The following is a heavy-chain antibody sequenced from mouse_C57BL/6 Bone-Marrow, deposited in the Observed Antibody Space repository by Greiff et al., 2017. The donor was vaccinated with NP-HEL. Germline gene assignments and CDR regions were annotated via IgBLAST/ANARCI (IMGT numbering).Heavy chain of an antibody. D-gene: IGHD2-3*01. J-gene: IGHJ4*01. Sequence: VQLVESGGDLVKPGGSLKLSCAASGFPFSSYGMSWVRQTPDKRLEWVATISSGGSYTYYPDSVKGRFTISRDNAKNTLYLQMSSLKSEDTAMYYCARPVGYYDYAMDYWGQGTSVTVSS. CDR2: ISSGGSYT. CDR1: GFPFSSYG. V-gene: IGHV5-6*01. CDR3: ARPVGYYDYAMDY.